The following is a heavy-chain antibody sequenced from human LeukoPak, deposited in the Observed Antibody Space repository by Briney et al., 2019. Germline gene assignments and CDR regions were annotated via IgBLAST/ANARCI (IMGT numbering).Heavy chain of an antibody. V-gene: IGHV3-30*18. CDR1: GFTFSSYG. CDR3: AKDRGEQWLVTSFDY. Sequence: PGGSLRLSCAASGFTFSSYGIHWVRQAPGKGLEWVAVISYDGSNKYYVDSVKGRFTISRDNSKNTLYLQMNSLRDEDTAVYYCAKDRGEQWLVTSFDYWGQGTLVTVAS. D-gene: IGHD6-19*01. CDR2: ISYDGSNK. J-gene: IGHJ4*02.